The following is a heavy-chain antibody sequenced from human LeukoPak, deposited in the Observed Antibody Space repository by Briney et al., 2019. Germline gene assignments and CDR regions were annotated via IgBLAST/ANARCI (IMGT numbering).Heavy chain of an antibody. V-gene: IGHV4-59*01. D-gene: IGHD5-24*01. CDR2: IYYSGST. Sequence: SETLSLTCTVSGGSISSYYWSWIRQPPGKGLEWIGYIYYSGSTNYNPSLKSRVTISVDTSKNQFSLKLSSVTAADTAVYYCARGGDGYNLYSDYWGQGTLVTVSS. J-gene: IGHJ4*02. CDR1: GGSISSYY. CDR3: ARGGDGYNLYSDY.